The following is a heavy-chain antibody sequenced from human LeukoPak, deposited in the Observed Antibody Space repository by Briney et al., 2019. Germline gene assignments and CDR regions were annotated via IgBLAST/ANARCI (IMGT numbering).Heavy chain of an antibody. J-gene: IGHJ2*01. Sequence: PGGSLRLSCAASGFTFSSYAMSWVRQAPGKGLGWVLRISGSGGSTYYADSVKGRFTISRDNSKNTLYLQMNSLRAGDTAVYYCAKDGDSSGYYYRYFDLWGRGTLVTVSS. D-gene: IGHD3-22*01. CDR3: AKDGDSSGYYYRYFDL. V-gene: IGHV3-23*01. CDR2: ISGSGGST. CDR1: GFTFSSYA.